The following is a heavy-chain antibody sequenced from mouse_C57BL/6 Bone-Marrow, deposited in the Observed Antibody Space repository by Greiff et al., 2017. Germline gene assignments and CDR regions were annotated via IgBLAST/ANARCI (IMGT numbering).Heavy chain of an antibody. Sequence: EVKLMESGGGLVQPGGSMKLSCAASGFTFSDSWMAWVRQSPEKGLEWVAEIRNIANNHSNYYAVTVKGRFTSSRDDSNRSVYLQMSSLRAEDTGMYYCARRYGPDYFAYWGQGTPLTVSA. J-gene: IGHJ2*01. CDR1: GFTFSDSW. V-gene: IGHV6-6*01. D-gene: IGHD2-10*02. CDR3: ARRYGPDYFAY. CDR2: IRNIANNHSN.